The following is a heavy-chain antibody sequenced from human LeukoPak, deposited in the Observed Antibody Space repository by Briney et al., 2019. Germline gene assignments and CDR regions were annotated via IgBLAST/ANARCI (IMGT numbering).Heavy chain of an antibody. CDR2: VSGSGGST. CDR3: AKDFNYYGSGSPLDY. CDR1: GFTFSSYG. J-gene: IGHJ4*02. D-gene: IGHD3-10*01. Sequence: GGSLRLSCAASGFTFSSYGMSWVRQAPGKGLEWVSAVSGSGGSTYYADSVKGRFTISRDNSKNTLYMQMNSLRAEDTAVYYCAKDFNYYGSGSPLDYWGQGTLVTVSS. V-gene: IGHV3-23*01.